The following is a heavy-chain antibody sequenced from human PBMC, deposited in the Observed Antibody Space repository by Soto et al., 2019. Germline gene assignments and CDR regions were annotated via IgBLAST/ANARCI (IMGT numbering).Heavy chain of an antibody. Sequence: QLQLQESGSGLVKPSQTLSLTCAVSGGSISSGGYSWSWIRQPPGTGLEWIGYIYHSGSTYYNPSLKSRVTISVDRSKNQFSLKLSSVTAADTAVYYCARDLDCSGGSCYSGWFDPWGQGTLVTVSS. CDR1: GGSISSGGYS. CDR3: ARDLDCSGGSCYSGWFDP. J-gene: IGHJ5*02. D-gene: IGHD2-15*01. CDR2: IYHSGST. V-gene: IGHV4-30-2*01.